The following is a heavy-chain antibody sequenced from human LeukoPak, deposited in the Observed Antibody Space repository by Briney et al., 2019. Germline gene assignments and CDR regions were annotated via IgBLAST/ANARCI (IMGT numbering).Heavy chain of an antibody. CDR3: ARDATEYGDSHFDW. D-gene: IGHD4-17*01. J-gene: IGHJ4*02. CDR2: IWNDGSHQ. Sequence: PGGSLRLSCSASGFIFSSYGMHWVRQAPGKGLEWVAVIWNDGSHQYYADSEKGRFTISRDNCRNTVYLQMNRLRVDDTAVYYCARDATEYGDSHFDWWGQGTLVTVSS. V-gene: IGHV3-33*01. CDR1: GFIFSSYG.